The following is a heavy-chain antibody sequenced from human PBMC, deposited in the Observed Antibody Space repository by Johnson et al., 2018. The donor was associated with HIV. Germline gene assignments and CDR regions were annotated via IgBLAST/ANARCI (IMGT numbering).Heavy chain of an antibody. CDR3: ARAYSYGAFDI. Sequence: VQLVESGGGLVQPGGSLRLSCAASGFTFSNYAMTWVRQAPGKGLEWVSYISSSGSTKYYADSVKGRFTISRDNAKNTLYLQMDSLRAEDTAVYYCARAYSYGAFDIWGQGTMVTVSS. J-gene: IGHJ3*02. CDR2: ISSSGSTK. V-gene: IGHV3-48*04. D-gene: IGHD5-18*01. CDR1: GFTFSNYA.